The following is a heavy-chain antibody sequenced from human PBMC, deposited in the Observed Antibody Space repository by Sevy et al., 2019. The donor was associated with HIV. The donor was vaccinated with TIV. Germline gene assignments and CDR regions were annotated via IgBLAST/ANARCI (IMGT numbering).Heavy chain of an antibody. CDR3: ARLRSYCPYNWFDP. D-gene: IGHD3-10*01. J-gene: IGHJ5*02. V-gene: IGHV4-59*08. CDR2: IYYSGST. Sequence: SETLSLTCTVSGGSISSYYWSWIRQPPGKGLEWIGYIYYSGSTNYNPSLKSRVTISVDTSKNQFSLKLSSVTAADTAVYYCARLRSYCPYNWFDPWGQGTLVTVSS. CDR1: GGSISSYY.